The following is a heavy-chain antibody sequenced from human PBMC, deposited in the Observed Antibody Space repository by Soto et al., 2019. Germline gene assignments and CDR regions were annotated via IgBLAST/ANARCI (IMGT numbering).Heavy chain of an antibody. CDR2: IIPIFGTA. CDR1: GGTFSSYS. CDR3: ARASYSSGFDYYYGMDV. D-gene: IGHD6-19*01. V-gene: IGHV1-69*13. Sequence: SVNVSCKSSGGTFSSYSISWVRQAPGQGLEWMGGIIPIFGTANYAQKFQGRVTITADESTSTAYMELSSLRSEDTAVYYCARASYSSGFDYYYGMDVWGQGTTVTVSS. J-gene: IGHJ6*02.